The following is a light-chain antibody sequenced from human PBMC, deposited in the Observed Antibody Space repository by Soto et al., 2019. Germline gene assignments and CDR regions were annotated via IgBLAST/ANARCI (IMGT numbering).Light chain of an antibody. Sequence: DIVMTQSPDSLAVSLGEMATISCKSSHNVLYRSNNRNYLSWYQQKPGQPPKLLIYWASNRESGVPDRFSGSGSGTDFTLTISSLQAEDVAVYYCQQYYNTPYTFGQGTNLEIK. V-gene: IGKV4-1*01. J-gene: IGKJ2*01. CDR3: QQYYNTPYT. CDR1: HNVLYRSNNRNY. CDR2: WAS.